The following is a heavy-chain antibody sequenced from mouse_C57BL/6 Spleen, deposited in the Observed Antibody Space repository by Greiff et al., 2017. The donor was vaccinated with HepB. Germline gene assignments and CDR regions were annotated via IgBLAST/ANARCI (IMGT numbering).Heavy chain of an antibody. D-gene: IGHD2-1*01. Sequence: VQLKQSGAELVKPGASVKLSCTASGFNIKDYYMHWVKQRTEQGLEWIGRIDPEDGETKYAPKFPGKATITADTSSNTAYLQLSSLTSEDTAVYYCARTGYYGNLGYFDVWGTGTTVTVSS. J-gene: IGHJ1*03. CDR1: GFNIKDYY. V-gene: IGHV14-2*01. CDR3: ARTGYYGNLGYFDV. CDR2: IDPEDGET.